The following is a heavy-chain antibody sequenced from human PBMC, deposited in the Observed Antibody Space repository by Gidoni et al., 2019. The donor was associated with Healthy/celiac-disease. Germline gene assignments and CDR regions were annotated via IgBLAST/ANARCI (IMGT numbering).Heavy chain of an antibody. Sequence: QVQLVQSGAEVKKPGSSVKVSCKASGGTFRSYAISWVRQAPGQGLEWMGGIIPIFGTANYAQKFQGRVTITADESTSTAYMELSSLRSEDTAVYYCASSNGILTGYATPFDYWGQGTLVTVSS. CDR3: ASSNGILTGYATPFDY. CDR1: GGTFRSYA. V-gene: IGHV1-69*01. J-gene: IGHJ4*02. CDR2: IIPIFGTA. D-gene: IGHD3-9*01.